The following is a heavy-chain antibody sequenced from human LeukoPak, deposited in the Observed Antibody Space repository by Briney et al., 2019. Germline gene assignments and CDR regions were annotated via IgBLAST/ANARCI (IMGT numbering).Heavy chain of an antibody. CDR1: GGSISRSSYY. CDR3: AKDPKDIVLMVYATHFDY. V-gene: IGHV4-39*07. J-gene: IGHJ4*02. Sequence: SETLSLTCTVSGGSISRSSYYWGWIRQPPGKGLEWIGSIYYSGSTCYNPSLKSRVTISVDTTKNQFSLKLSSVTAADTAVNYCAKDPKDIVLMVYATHFDYWGQGTLVTVSS. CDR2: IYYSGST. D-gene: IGHD2-8*01.